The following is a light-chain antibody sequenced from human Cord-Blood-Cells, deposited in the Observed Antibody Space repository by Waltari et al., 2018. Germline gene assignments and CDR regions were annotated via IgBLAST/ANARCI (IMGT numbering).Light chain of an antibody. CDR1: QSVSSY. CDR2: DAS. J-gene: IGKJ1*01. Sequence: ELMLTQSPATLSLSPGDRATLPCRASQSVSSYLAWYQQKPGQAPRLLIYDASNRATGIPARFSGSGSGTDFTLTISSLEPEDFAVYYCQQRSNWPWTFGQGTKVEIK. V-gene: IGKV3-11*01. CDR3: QQRSNWPWT.